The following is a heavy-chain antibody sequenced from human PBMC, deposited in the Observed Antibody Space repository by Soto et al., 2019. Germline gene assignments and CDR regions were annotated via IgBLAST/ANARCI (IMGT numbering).Heavy chain of an antibody. CDR3: ARDLSYYDSSGNVFDI. CDR2: ISYDEVTK. V-gene: IGHV3-30-3*01. J-gene: IGHJ3*02. Sequence: GGSLRLSCAASGFTFRAYALHWVRQTPGKGLEWVAVISYDEVTKYYADSVKGRFTISRDNSKNTLYLQMNNLGTEDTAVYYCARDLSYYDSSGNVFDIWGQGTKVTVSS. CDR1: GFTFRAYA. D-gene: IGHD3-22*01.